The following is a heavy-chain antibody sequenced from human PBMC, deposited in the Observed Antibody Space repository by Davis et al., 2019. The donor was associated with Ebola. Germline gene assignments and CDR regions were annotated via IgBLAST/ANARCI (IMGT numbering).Heavy chain of an antibody. CDR3: ARVLGVAGYFDY. CDR1: GFTFSSYG. V-gene: IGHV3-33*01. CDR2: IWYDGSNK. J-gene: IGHJ4*02. D-gene: IGHD6-19*01. Sequence: GGSLRLSCAASGFTFSSYGMHWVRQAPGKGLEWVAVIWYDGSNKYYADSVKGRFTISRHNSKNTLYLQMNSLRAEDTAVYYCARVLGVAGYFDYWGQGTLVTVSS.